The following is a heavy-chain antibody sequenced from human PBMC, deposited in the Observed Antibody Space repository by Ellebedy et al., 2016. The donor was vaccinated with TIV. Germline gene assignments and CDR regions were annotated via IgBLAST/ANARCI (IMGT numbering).Heavy chain of an antibody. V-gene: IGHV3-23*01. CDR1: GFTFSSYA. D-gene: IGHD4-11*01. CDR3: ARSNYVMDSFDP. J-gene: IGHJ5*02. Sequence: GESLKISCAASGFTFSSYAMNWVRQAPGKGLEWVSVISGIGGSTYYADSVKGRFTISRDNSKNTLYLQMNSLRVEDTAVYYCARSNYVMDSFDPWGQGTLVTVSS. CDR2: ISGIGGST.